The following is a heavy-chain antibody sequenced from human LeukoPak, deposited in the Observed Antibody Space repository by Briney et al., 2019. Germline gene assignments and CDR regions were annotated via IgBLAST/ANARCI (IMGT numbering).Heavy chain of an antibody. Sequence: SETLSLTCTVSGGSISSGSYYGSWIRQPAGKGLEWIGRIYTSGSTNYNPSLKIRVTISVDTSKNQFSLKLSSVTAADTAVYYCATYGGDSVSYYYHMDVWGTGTTVTVSS. CDR2: IYTSGST. D-gene: IGHD2-21*02. V-gene: IGHV4-61*02. CDR1: GGSISSGSYY. J-gene: IGHJ6*03. CDR3: ATYGGDSVSYYYHMDV.